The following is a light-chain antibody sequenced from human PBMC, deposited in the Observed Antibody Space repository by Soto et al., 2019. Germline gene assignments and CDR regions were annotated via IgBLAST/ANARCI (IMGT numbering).Light chain of an antibody. CDR2: DAT. J-gene: IGKJ1*01. V-gene: IGKV3D-20*02. CDR1: QSVSNSF. CDR3: QQRGDWPA. Sequence: EIVLTQSPGTLSLSPGERATLSCRASQSVSNSFLAWYQQKPGQAPRLLIYDATNRANGIPDRFSSSASGTTFTLTISSLEPEDFAIYYCQQRGDWPAFGQGTKVDTK.